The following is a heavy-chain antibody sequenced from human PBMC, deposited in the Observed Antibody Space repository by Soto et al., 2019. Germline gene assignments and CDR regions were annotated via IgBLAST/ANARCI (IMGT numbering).Heavy chain of an antibody. CDR1: GFTFSSDW. V-gene: IGHV3-7*01. CDR3: ARGSYPSSA. J-gene: IGHJ5*02. Sequence: EVQLVESGGGLVQPGGSLRLSCAASGFTFSSDWMSWVRQATGKGLEWVANIKQDGSENYYVDSVKGRFTISRDNAKNSLYLQMNSLRAEDTAVYYCARGSYPSSAWGQETMVTVSS. D-gene: IGHD3-10*01. CDR2: IKQDGSEN.